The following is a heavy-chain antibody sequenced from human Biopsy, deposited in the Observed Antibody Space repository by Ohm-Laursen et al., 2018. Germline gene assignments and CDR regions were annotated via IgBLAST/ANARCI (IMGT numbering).Heavy chain of an antibody. CDR2: ISDSGST. D-gene: IGHD5-24*01. Sequence: PGTLSLTCAVSGGSISSFYWTWIRQPPGKGPEWIGDISDSGSTNYKPSLKSRVIISVDTSKNQFSLNLSSVTAADTAMYYCARALPPHLQSGYLWGQGTLVTVSS. CDR3: ARALPPHLQSGYL. CDR1: GGSISSFY. J-gene: IGHJ5*02. V-gene: IGHV4-59*12.